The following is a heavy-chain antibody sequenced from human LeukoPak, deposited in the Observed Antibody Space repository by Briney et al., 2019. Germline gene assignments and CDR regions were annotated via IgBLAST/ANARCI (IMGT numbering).Heavy chain of an antibody. CDR1: GFTFSSYN. CDR2: ISKDGGFK. J-gene: IGHJ3*02. Sequence: PGGSLRLSCAASGFTFSSYNLHWVRQAPGKGLEWVAVISKDGGFKYYANSVKGRLSISRDNSKNTFYLQMNSLIIEDTAVYYCTREEYSSFWSTAGAFDIWGQGTMVTVSS. V-gene: IGHV3-30*03. CDR3: TREEYSSFWSTAGAFDI. D-gene: IGHD6-19*01.